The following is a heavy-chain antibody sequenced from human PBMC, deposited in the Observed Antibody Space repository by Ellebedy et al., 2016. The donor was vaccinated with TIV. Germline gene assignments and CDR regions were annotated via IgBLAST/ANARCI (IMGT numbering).Heavy chain of an antibody. CDR3: ARSNWDD. CDR1: GGSFSGYY. J-gene: IGHJ4*02. V-gene: IGHV4-34*01. Sequence: SETLSLXXAVYGGSFSGYYWSWIRQPPGKGLEWIGEINHSGSTNYNPSLKSRVTISVDTSKNQFSLKLSSVTAADTAVYYCARSNWDDWGQGTLVTVSS. CDR2: INHSGST.